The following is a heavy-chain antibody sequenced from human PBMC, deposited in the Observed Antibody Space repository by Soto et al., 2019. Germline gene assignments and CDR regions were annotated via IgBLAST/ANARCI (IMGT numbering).Heavy chain of an antibody. CDR3: AKEKAPYGGDSLGYSDH. D-gene: IGHD2-21*02. Sequence: EVQLLESGGGLVQPGGSLSLSCAASGFTFSNHAMSWVRQAPGKGLEWVSVISGGGKTTYYAASVQGQFTISRDNSKETVYLQMNGLRAEDTAVYYCAKEKAPYGGDSLGYSDHWGQGTLVTVSS. CDR2: ISGGGKTT. V-gene: IGHV3-23*01. CDR1: GFTFSNHA. J-gene: IGHJ4*02.